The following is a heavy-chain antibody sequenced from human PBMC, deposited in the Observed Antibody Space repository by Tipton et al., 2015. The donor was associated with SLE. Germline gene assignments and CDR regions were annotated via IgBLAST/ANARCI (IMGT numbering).Heavy chain of an antibody. CDR1: GFMINSFT. D-gene: IGHD3-10*01. J-gene: IGHJ3*02. CDR3: ARRNSESGAFDM. V-gene: IGHV3-21*04. Sequence: SLRLSCAASGFMINSFTVNWVRQAPGKGLEWVSSMGTNDRSIHYADSVKGRFTISRDNSKNTLYLQMNSLRAEDTAVYYCARRNSESGAFDMWGQGTLVTVSS. CDR2: MGTNDRSI.